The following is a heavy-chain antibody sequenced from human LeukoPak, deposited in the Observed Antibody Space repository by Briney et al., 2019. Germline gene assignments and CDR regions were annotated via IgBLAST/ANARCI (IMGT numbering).Heavy chain of an antibody. Sequence: GGSLRLSCAASGFTFRKRWMSWVRQAPGKGLEWVANINEDGSEKYYVDSAKGRFTISRDNAKNSLYLQMNSLRAEDTAVYYCARDHLAPYEDRGQGTLVTVSS. J-gene: IGHJ4*02. V-gene: IGHV3-7*01. D-gene: IGHD3-22*01. CDR1: GFTFRKRW. CDR2: INEDGSEK. CDR3: ARDHLAPYED.